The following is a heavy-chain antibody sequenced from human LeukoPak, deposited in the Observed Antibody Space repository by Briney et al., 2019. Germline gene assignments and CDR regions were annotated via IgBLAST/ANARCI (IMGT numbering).Heavy chain of an antibody. Sequence: GGSLRLSCEASGFTFNTYTINWVRQAPGKGLEWVSSITSGSSYIYYADSVKGRFTISRDNAKNSLYLQMNSLRAEDTAVYCCARDPYSGSYGNYYYYFMDVWGKGTTVTISS. D-gene: IGHD1-26*01. CDR2: ITSGSSYI. CDR1: GFTFNTYT. V-gene: IGHV3-21*01. CDR3: ARDPYSGSYGNYYYYFMDV. J-gene: IGHJ6*03.